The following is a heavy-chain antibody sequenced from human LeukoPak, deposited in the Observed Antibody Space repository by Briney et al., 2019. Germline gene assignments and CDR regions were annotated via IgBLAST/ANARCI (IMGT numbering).Heavy chain of an antibody. V-gene: IGHV3-48*02. CDR1: EFTFSGYT. CDR2: ISSTSSTI. Sequence: PGGSLRLSCSASEFTFSGYTMNWVRQAPGKGLEWVSYISSTSSTIYYADSVKGRFTISRDNAKNSLFLQMNSLRDEDTAFYYCARDLISGAYTFDYWGQGTLVTVSS. J-gene: IGHJ4*02. D-gene: IGHD1-26*01. CDR3: ARDLISGAYTFDY.